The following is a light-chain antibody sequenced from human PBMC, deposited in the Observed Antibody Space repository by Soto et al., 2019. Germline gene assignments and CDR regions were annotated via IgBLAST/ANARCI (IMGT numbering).Light chain of an antibody. V-gene: IGKV1-5*03. CDR2: KAS. CDR3: QQYNEYPIT. CDR1: QSISSW. J-gene: IGKJ4*01. Sequence: DIQMTQSPSTLSASIGDRVTITCRASQSISSWLAWYQQKPGKAPNLLIYKASSLDTGVPSRFSGSGSGTEFTLTISSLQPDDFATYYCQQYNEYPITFGGGTKVQIK.